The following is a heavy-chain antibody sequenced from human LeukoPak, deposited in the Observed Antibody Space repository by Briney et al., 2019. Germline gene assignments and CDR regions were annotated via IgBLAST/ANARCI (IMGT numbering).Heavy chain of an antibody. Sequence: SQTLSLTCTVSGGSISSGSYYWSWIRQPAGKGLEWIGRIYTSGSTNYNPSLKSRVTISVDTSKNQFSLKLTSVTAADTAVYYCARGVAAVEERAFDIWGQGTMVTVSS. CDR1: GGSISSGSYY. V-gene: IGHV4-61*02. D-gene: IGHD6-13*01. CDR2: IYTSGST. CDR3: ARGVAAVEERAFDI. J-gene: IGHJ3*02.